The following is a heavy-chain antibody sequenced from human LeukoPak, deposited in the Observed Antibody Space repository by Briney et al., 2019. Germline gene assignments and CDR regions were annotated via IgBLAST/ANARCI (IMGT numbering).Heavy chain of an antibody. CDR1: GFTFSSYS. V-gene: IGHV3-21*01. J-gene: IGHJ5*02. Sequence: PGGSLRLSCAASGFTFSSYSMNWVRQAPGKGLEWVSSISSSSSYIYYADSVKGRFTISRDNAKNSLYLQMNSLRAEDTAIYYCARDLIQTAVAARVGWFDPWGQGTLVTVSS. CDR3: ARDLIQTAVAARVGWFDP. CDR2: ISSSSSYI. D-gene: IGHD6-19*01.